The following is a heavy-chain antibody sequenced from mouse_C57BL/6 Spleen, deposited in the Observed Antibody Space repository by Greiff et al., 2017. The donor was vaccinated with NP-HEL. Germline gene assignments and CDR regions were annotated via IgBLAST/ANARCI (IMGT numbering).Heavy chain of an antibody. D-gene: IGHD2-3*01. CDR3: ARFPFDGYYNYFDY. Sequence: VKLMESDAELVKPGASVKISCKVSGYTFTDHTIHWMKQRPEQGLEWIGYIYPRDGSTKYNEKFKGKATLTADKSSSTAYMQLNSLTSEDSAVYFCARFPFDGYYNYFDYWGQGTTLTVSS. CDR2: IYPRDGST. V-gene: IGHV1-78*01. J-gene: IGHJ2*01. CDR1: GYTFTDHT.